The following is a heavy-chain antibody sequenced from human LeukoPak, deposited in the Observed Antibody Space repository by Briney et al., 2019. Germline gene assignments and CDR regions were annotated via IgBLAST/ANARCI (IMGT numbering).Heavy chain of an antibody. CDR1: EGTFSSYA. V-gene: IGHV1-69*05. Sequence: SVKVSCKASEGTFSSYAISWVRQAPGQGLEWMGRIIPIFGTANYAQKFQGRVTITTDESTSTAYMELSSLRSEDTAVYYCARLSGYDAFDYWGQGTLVTVSS. CDR2: IIPIFGTA. CDR3: ARLSGYDAFDY. D-gene: IGHD5-12*01. J-gene: IGHJ4*02.